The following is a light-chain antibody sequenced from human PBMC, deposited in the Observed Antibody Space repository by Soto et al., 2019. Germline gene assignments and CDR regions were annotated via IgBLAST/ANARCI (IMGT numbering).Light chain of an antibody. CDR3: QQYYSTLALT. CDR2: WAS. V-gene: IGKV4-1*01. Sequence: DIVMTQSPDSLAVSLGERATINCKSSQSLLYSSNNQNYLAWYQQKPGQPPKLLIYWASTRESGVPDRFSGSGSGTYFTLTINSLQAEDVAVYYCQQYYSTLALTFGGGTKVEIK. CDR1: QSLLYSSNNQNY. J-gene: IGKJ4*01.